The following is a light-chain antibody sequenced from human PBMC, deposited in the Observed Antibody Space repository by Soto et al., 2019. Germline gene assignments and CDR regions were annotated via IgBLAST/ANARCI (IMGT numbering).Light chain of an antibody. Sequence: QSALTQPASVSGSPGQSITISCTGTSSDAGGYNYVSWYQQHPGKAPKLMIYDVSNRPSGVSNRFSGSKSGNTASLTISGLQAEDEGDYYCSSYTSSSSDVFGTGTKVTVL. J-gene: IGLJ1*01. V-gene: IGLV2-14*01. CDR3: SSYTSSSSDV. CDR1: SSDAGGYNY. CDR2: DVS.